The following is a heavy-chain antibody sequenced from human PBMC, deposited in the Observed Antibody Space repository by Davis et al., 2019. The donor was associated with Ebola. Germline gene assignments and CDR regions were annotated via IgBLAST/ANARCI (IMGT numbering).Heavy chain of an antibody. J-gene: IGHJ3*02. CDR2: ISYDGSNK. V-gene: IGHV3-30-3*01. Sequence: PGGSLRLSCAASGFTFSSYAMHWVRQAPGKGLELVAVISYDGSNKYYADSVKGRFTISRDNSKNTLYLQMNSLRAEDTAVYYCATRVVVDAFDIWGQGTMVTVSS. D-gene: IGHD2-2*01. CDR1: GFTFSSYA. CDR3: ATRVVVDAFDI.